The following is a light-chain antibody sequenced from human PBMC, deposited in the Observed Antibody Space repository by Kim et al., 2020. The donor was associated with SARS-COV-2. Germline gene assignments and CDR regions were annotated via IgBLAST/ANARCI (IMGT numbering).Light chain of an antibody. CDR1: QSVSSY. J-gene: IGKJ4*01. V-gene: IGKV3-11*01. CDR2: DAS. Sequence: PLSLSPGERATPPCRGSQSVSSYFAWYQQKPGQAPRPLIYDASNRATGIPARFSGRGSGTDFTLTISSLEPEDFAVYYCQQRSNSFGGGTKVDIK. CDR3: QQRSNS.